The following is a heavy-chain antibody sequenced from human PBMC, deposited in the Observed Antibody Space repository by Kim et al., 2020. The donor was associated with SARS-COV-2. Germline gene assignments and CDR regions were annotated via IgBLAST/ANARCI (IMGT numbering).Heavy chain of an antibody. CDR3: ARGTAAAGPPLDY. CDR2: INHSGST. Sequence: SETLSLTCAVYGGSFSGYYWSWIRQPPGKGLEWIGEINHSGSTNYNPSLKSRVTISVDTSKNQFSLKLSSVTAADTAVYYCARGTAAAGPPLDYWGQGTLVTVSS. CDR1: GGSFSGYY. J-gene: IGHJ4*02. D-gene: IGHD6-13*01. V-gene: IGHV4-34*01.